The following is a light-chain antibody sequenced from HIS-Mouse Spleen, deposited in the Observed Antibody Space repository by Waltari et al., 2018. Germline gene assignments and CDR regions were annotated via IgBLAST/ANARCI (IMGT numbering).Light chain of an antibody. CDR3: QQYYSTPLT. CDR2: CAS. J-gene: IGKJ4*01. Sequence: DIVMTQSPDSLAVSLGERATINCKSSQSVLYSSNNKKYLAWYQQKPGQHPKLLIYCASTRESGVPDRFSGSGSGTDVTLTISSLQAEDVAVYYCQQYYSTPLTFGGGTKVEIK. V-gene: IGKV4-1*01. CDR1: QSVLYSSNNKKY.